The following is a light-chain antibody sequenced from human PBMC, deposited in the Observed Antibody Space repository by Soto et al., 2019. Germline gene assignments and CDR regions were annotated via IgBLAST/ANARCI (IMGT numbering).Light chain of an antibody. CDR1: HDIKKF. Sequence: DLPMTQSPSSLSASVGDRVTITCQASHDIKKFLNWFQEKPGKAPELLIYDASNLQTGVPSRFSGSGSGTHFTFTISSLQPEDIATYYCQRYDSLPPTFGQGTRLDIK. V-gene: IGKV1-33*01. CDR2: DAS. J-gene: IGKJ5*01. CDR3: QRYDSLPPT.